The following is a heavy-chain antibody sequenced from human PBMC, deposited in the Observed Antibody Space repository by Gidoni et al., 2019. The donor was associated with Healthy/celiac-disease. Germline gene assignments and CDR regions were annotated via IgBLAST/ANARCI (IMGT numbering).Heavy chain of an antibody. CDR3: ARIRGYDILTSYYPVGYYYYMDV. V-gene: IGHV2-70*15. D-gene: IGHD3-9*01. Sequence: QVTLREPGPALVQPTHTLTLTCTFSRFSLSTSGRCLSWIRQPPGKALEWLARIDWDEYKYYSTSLKTRLTISKDTSKNQVGLTMTNMDPVDTATYYCARIRGYDILTSYYPVGYYYYMDVWGKGTTVTVSS. CDR1: RFSLSTSGRC. CDR2: IDWDEYK. J-gene: IGHJ6*03.